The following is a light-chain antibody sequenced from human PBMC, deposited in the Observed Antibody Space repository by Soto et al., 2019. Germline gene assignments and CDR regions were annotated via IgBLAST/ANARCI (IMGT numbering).Light chain of an antibody. V-gene: IGKV3-20*01. CDR3: QQYGSSPPT. Sequence: EIVLTQSPGTLSLSPGERATLSCRASQSVSSSYVAWYQQKPGQAPRLLIYEASIRAIVIPDRFSGSGSGTDDNLTTSRLEPEDVAVYHCQQYGSSPPTFSQGSNVEV. CDR1: QSVSSSY. CDR2: EAS. J-gene: IGKJ1*01.